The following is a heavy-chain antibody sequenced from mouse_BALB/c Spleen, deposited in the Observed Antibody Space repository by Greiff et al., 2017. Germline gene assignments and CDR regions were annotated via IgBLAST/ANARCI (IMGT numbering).Heavy chain of an antibody. Sequence: VHVKQSGAELVRSGASVKLSCTASGFNIKDYYMHWVKQRPEQGLEWIGWIDPENGDTDYAPKFQGKATMTADTSSNTAYLQLSSLTSEDTAVYYCNAWGLRRDYAMDYWGQGTSVTVSS. CDR2: IDPENGDT. V-gene: IGHV14-4*02. CDR3: NAWGLRRDYAMDY. D-gene: IGHD2-2*01. J-gene: IGHJ4*01. CDR1: GFNIKDYY.